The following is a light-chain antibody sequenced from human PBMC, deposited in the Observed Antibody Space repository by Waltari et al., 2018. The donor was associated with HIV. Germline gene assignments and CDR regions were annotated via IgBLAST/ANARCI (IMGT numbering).Light chain of an antibody. CDR2: EVS. Sequence: QSALTQPASVSGSPGQPSTTSCTGTSSDDGGYNYFSWYQQHPGKTPKLMIYEVSNRPSGVSNRFSGSKSGNTASLTISGLPAEDEADYYCSSYTSSSTLLVFGTGTKVTVL. CDR3: SSYTSSSTLLV. J-gene: IGLJ1*01. CDR1: SSDDGGYNY. V-gene: IGLV2-14*01.